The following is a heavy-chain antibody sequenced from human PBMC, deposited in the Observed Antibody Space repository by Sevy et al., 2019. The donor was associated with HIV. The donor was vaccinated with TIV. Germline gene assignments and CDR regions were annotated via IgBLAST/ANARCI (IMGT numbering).Heavy chain of an antibody. CDR3: ASTVTTGY. D-gene: IGHD4-17*01. CDR2: INHSGST. CDR1: GGSFSGYY. J-gene: IGHJ4*02. V-gene: IGHV4-34*01. Sequence: SETLSLTCAVYGGSFSGYYWSWIRQPPGKGLEWIGEINHSGSTNYNPSLKSRVTISVDTSKNQFSLKLSSVTAADTAVYYCASTVTTGYWGQGTLVTVSS.